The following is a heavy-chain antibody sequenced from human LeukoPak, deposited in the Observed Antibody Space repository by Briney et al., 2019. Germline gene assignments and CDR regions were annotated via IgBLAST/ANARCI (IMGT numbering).Heavy chain of an antibody. CDR3: ARDGRVVQWDYYYYMDV. J-gene: IGHJ6*03. V-gene: IGHV3-74*01. CDR2: INSDGSST. D-gene: IGHD3-3*01. Sequence: GGSLRLSCAASGFTFSSYWMHWVRQAPGKGLVWVSRINSDGSSTSYADSVKGRFTISRDNAKNTLYLQMSSLRAEDTAVYYCARDGRVVQWDYYYYMDVWGKGTTVTVSS. CDR1: GFTFSSYW.